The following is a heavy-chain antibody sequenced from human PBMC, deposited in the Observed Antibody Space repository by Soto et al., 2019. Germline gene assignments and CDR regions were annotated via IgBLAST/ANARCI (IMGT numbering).Heavy chain of an antibody. CDR3: AREAAAGKLRFDP. J-gene: IGHJ5*02. CDR2: IIPIFGTA. Sequence: SVKVSCKASGYTFTENDISWVRQAPGQGLEWMGGIIPIFGTANYAQKFQGRVTITADESTSTAYMELSSLRSEDTAVYYCAREAAAGKLRFDPWGQGTLVTVSS. CDR1: GYTFTEND. V-gene: IGHV1-69*13. D-gene: IGHD6-13*01.